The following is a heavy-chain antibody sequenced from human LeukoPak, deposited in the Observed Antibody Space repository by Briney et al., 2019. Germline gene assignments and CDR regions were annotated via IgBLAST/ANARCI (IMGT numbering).Heavy chain of an antibody. D-gene: IGHD3-9*01. CDR2: ISGSGDST. Sequence: GGSLRLSCAASGFTFSSYAMSWVRQAPGKGLEWVSAISGSGDSTYYADSVKGRFTISRDNSKNTLYLQMNSLRAEDTAVYYCARGDDILTGYFAVCAFDIWGQGTMVTVSS. CDR1: GFTFSSYA. V-gene: IGHV3-23*01. J-gene: IGHJ3*02. CDR3: ARGDDILTGYFAVCAFDI.